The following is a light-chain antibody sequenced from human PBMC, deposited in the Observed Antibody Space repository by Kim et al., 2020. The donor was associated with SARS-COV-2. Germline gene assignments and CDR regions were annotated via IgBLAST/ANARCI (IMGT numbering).Light chain of an antibody. Sequence: DIVMTQSPLSLPVTPGEPASISCRSSQSLLHSNGYNYLDWYLQKPGQSPQLLIYLGSNRGSGVPDRFSGSGSGTDFTLKISRVEAEDVGVYYCMQALQAPLTFGGGTKLEI. J-gene: IGKJ4*01. CDR1: QSLLHSNGYNY. CDR3: MQALQAPLT. CDR2: LGS. V-gene: IGKV2-28*01.